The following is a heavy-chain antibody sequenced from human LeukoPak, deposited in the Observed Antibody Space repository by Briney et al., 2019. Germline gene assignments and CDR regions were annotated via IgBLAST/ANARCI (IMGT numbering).Heavy chain of an antibody. V-gene: IGHV3-30*18. CDR2: ISYDGSNK. CDR1: GFTFSSYG. CDR3: AKDLRDYVWGSPSSGFDY. Sequence: PGGSLRLSCAASGFTFSSYGMHWVRQAPGKGLEWVAVISYDGSNKYYADSVKGRFTISRDNSKNTLYLQMNSLRAEDTAVYYCAKDLRDYVWGSPSSGFDYWGQGTLVTVSS. J-gene: IGHJ4*02. D-gene: IGHD3-16*01.